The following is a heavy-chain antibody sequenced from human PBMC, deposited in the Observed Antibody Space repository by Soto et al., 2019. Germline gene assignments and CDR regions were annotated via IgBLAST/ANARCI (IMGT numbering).Heavy chain of an antibody. CDR2: ISYDGSNK. D-gene: IGHD2-21*01. V-gene: IGHV3-30*18. Sequence: GGSLRLSCAASGFTFSSYGMHWVRQAPGKGLEWVAVISYDGSNKYYADTVKGRFTISRDNSKNTLYLQMNSLRAEDTAVYYCAKEVMAGDYYYGMDVWGQGTTVTVSS. CDR1: GFTFSSYG. CDR3: AKEVMAGDYYYGMDV. J-gene: IGHJ6*02.